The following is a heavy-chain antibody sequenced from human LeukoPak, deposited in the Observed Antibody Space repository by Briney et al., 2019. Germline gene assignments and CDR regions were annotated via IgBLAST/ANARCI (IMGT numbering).Heavy chain of an antibody. CDR3: ARDETGIDY. V-gene: IGHV3-20*04. Sequence: GGSLRLSCATFGFKFDDYGMTWVRPAPGKGLEWVSSIRWNSDITTYGDSVKGRFTISRDNAKKSLYLEMNSLRAEDTALYYCARDETGIDYWGQGTLVTVSS. J-gene: IGHJ4*02. D-gene: IGHD3-9*01. CDR2: IRWNSDIT. CDR1: GFKFDDYG.